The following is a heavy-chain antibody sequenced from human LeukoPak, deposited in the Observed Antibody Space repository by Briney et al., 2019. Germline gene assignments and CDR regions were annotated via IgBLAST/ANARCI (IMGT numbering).Heavy chain of an antibody. CDR2: ISAYNGNT. V-gene: IGHV1-18*01. CDR3: ARDQSSHYYYGMDV. Sequence: ASVKVSCKASGYTFTSYGISWVRQAPGQGLEWMGWISAYNGNTNYAQKLQGRVTMTTDTSTSTAYMELRSLRSDDTAVYYCARDQSSHYYYGMDVWGQGTTDTVSS. CDR1: GYTFTSYG. D-gene: IGHD3/OR15-3a*01. J-gene: IGHJ6*02.